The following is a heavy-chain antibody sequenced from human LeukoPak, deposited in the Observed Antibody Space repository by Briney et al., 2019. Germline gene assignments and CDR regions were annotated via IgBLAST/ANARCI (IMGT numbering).Heavy chain of an antibody. CDR3: ARALIGIAVAGTDLWFDP. V-gene: IGHV3-53*01. D-gene: IGHD6-19*01. CDR2: IYSGGST. CDR1: GFTVSSNY. J-gene: IGHJ5*02. Sequence: GGSLRLSCAASGFTVSSNYMSWVCQAPGKGLEWVSVIYSGGSTYYADSVKGRFTISRDNSKNTLYLQMNSLRAEDTAVYYCARALIGIAVAGTDLWFDPWGQGALVTVSS.